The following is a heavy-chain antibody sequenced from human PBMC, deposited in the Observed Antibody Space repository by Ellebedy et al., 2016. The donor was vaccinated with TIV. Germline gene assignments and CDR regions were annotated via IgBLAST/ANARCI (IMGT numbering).Heavy chain of an antibody. CDR2: ISASSGKT. D-gene: IGHD6-19*01. CDR3: ARGSSFTVAGNPDY. V-gene: IGHV1-18*01. J-gene: IGHJ4*02. Sequence: ASVKVSCXASGYTFTNYGITWVRQVSGQGLEWMGWISASSGKTNYAQKLQGRVTMTTETSTSTAYMELRSLKSDDTAVYYCARGSSFTVAGNPDYWGQGTLVTVSS. CDR1: GYTFTNYG.